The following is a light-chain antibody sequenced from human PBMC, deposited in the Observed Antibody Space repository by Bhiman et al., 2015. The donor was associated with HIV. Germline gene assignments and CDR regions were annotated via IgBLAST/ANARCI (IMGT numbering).Light chain of an antibody. V-gene: IGLV1-44*01. CDR3: AAWDDSLNGVV. J-gene: IGLJ2*01. CDR1: SSNVNA. Sequence: QSVLTQPPSASGTPGQRVTISCSGSSSNVNAVSWYQHLPGTAPKLLIYNNDRRPSGVPDRFSASKFGTAASLAISWLQADDEADYYCAAWDDSLNGVVFGGGTKLTVL. CDR2: NND.